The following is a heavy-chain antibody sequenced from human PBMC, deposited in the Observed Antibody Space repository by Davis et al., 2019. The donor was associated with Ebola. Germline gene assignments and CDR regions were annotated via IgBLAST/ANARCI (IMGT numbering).Heavy chain of an antibody. CDR1: GFTFSSYG. J-gene: IGHJ4*02. D-gene: IGHD1-20*01. CDR3: ARQGSNWNFDY. V-gene: IGHV3-33*01. Sequence: GESLKISCAASGFTFSSYGMHWVRQAPGKGLEWVAVIWYDGSNKYYADSVKGRFTISRDNSKNTLYLQMNSLRAEDTAVYYCARQGSNWNFDYWGQGTLVTVSS. CDR2: IWYDGSNK.